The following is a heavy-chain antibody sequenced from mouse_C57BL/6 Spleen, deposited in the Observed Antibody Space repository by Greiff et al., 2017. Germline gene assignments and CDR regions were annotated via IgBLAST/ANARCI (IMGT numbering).Heavy chain of an antibody. CDR2: IDPENGDT. CDR3: TTPYYYGSSN. D-gene: IGHD1-1*01. J-gene: IGHJ2*01. Sequence: EVQLQQSGAELVRPGASVKLSCTASGFNIKDDYMHWVKQRPEQGLEWIGWIDPENGDTEYASKFQGKATITADTSSNTAYLQLSSLTSEDTAVYYCTTPYYYGSSNWGQGTTLTVSS. V-gene: IGHV14-4*01. CDR1: GFNIKDDY.